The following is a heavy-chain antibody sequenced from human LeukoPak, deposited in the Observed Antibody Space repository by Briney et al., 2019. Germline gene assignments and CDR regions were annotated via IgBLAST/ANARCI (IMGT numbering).Heavy chain of an antibody. CDR2: INPSGGST. CDR1: GYTFTSYY. Sequence: ASVKVSCKASGYTFTSYYMHWVRQAPGQGLEWMGIINPSGGSTSYAQKFQGRVTMTGDTSTSTVYMELSSLRSEDTAVYYCARTPYDFWSGLAYYFDYWGQGTLVTVSS. CDR3: ARTPYDFWSGLAYYFDY. D-gene: IGHD3-3*01. V-gene: IGHV1-46*01. J-gene: IGHJ4*02.